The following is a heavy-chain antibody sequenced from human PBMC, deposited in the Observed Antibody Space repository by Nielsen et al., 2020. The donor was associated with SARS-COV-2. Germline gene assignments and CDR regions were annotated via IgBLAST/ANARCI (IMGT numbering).Heavy chain of an antibody. D-gene: IGHD6-6*01. CDR3: AKGGQLATLFDY. V-gene: IGHV3-30*18. J-gene: IGHJ4*02. CDR1: GFTFSSYG. Sequence: GGSLRLSCAASGFTFSSYGMHWVRQAPGKGLEWVAVISYDGSNKYYADSVKGRFTISRDNSKNTLYLQMNSLRAEDTAVYYCAKGGQLATLFDYWGQGTLVTVSS. CDR2: ISYDGSNK.